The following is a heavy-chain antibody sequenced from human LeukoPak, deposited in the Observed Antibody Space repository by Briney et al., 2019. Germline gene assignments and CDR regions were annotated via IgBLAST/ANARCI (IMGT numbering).Heavy chain of an antibody. CDR2: IWYDGSNK. CDR3: ARGTYDNGWYYFDH. D-gene: IGHD6-19*01. Sequence: GGSLRLSCAASGFTFSSYGMHWVRQAPGKGLEWVAVIWYDGSNKYYADSVKGRFTISRDSRKNTVYLQMNSLRAEDTAMYYCARGTYDNGWYYFDHWGQGALVTVSS. CDR1: GFTFSSYG. V-gene: IGHV3-33*01. J-gene: IGHJ4*02.